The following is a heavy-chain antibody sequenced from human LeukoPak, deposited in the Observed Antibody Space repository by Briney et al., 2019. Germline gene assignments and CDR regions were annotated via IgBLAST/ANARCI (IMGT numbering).Heavy chain of an antibody. V-gene: IGHV4-30-4*01. Sequence: PSETLSLTCTVSGGSISSGDYYWSWIRQPPGKGLEWIGCIYCSGSTYYNPSLKSRVTISVDTSKTQFSLKLSSVPAADTAVYYCARGNVEMATILDYWGQGTLVTVSS. CDR1: GGSISSGDYY. CDR3: ARGNVEMATILDY. CDR2: IYCSGST. J-gene: IGHJ4*02. D-gene: IGHD5-24*01.